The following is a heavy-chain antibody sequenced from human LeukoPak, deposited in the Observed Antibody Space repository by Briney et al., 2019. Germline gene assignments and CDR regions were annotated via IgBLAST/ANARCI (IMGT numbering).Heavy chain of an antibody. J-gene: IGHJ6*02. V-gene: IGHV4-34*01. Sequence: SETLSLTCAVSGGSFNGYSYTWIRQPPGKGLEWIGEINHSGSTNYNPSLKSRVTISVDTSKNQFSLKLSSVTAADTAVYYCARVRTALGYCSGGSCYYPYYYYYYGMDVWGQGTTVTVSS. D-gene: IGHD2-15*01. CDR3: ARVRTALGYCSGGSCYYPYYYYYYGMDV. CDR2: INHSGST. CDR1: GGSFNGYS.